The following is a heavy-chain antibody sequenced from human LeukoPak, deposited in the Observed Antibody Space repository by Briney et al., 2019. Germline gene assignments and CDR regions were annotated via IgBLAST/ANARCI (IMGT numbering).Heavy chain of an antibody. Sequence: ASVKVSCKASGYTFTGYYMHWLRQAPGQGLEWMGWINPNSGGTNYAQKFQGRVTMTRDTSISIAYMELSRLRSDDTAVYYCARDSRNWSRFFTWGQGTLVTVSS. V-gene: IGHV1-2*02. CDR1: GYTFTGYY. CDR3: ARDSRNWSRFFT. J-gene: IGHJ4*02. D-gene: IGHD1-1*01. CDR2: INPNSGGT.